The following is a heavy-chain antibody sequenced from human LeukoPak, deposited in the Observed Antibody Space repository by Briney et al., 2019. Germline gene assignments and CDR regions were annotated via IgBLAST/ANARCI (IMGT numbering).Heavy chain of an antibody. CDR3: ARIYDYVWGSYRPQENWFDP. Sequence: ASVKVSCKASGYTFTGYYMHWVRQAPGQGLEWMGWINPNSGGTNYAQKFQGRVTMTRDTSISTAYMELRSLRSDDTAVYYCARIYDYVWGSYRPQENWFDPWGQGTLVTVSS. CDR1: GYTFTGYY. CDR2: INPNSGGT. D-gene: IGHD3-16*02. V-gene: IGHV1-2*02. J-gene: IGHJ5*02.